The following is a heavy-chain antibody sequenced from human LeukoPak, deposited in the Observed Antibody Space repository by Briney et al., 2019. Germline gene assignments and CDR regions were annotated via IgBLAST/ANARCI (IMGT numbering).Heavy chain of an antibody. CDR3: ARDLPGYCSSTSCYQDS. CDR1: GYTFTGYY. CDR2: INPNSGGT. D-gene: IGHD2-2*01. J-gene: IGHJ5*02. V-gene: IGHV1-2*02. Sequence: RASVKVSCKASGYTFTGYYMHWVRQAPGQGLGWMGWINPNSGGTNYAQKFQGRVTMTRDTSISTAYMELSRLRSDDTAVYYCARDLPGYCSSTSCYQDSWGQGTLVTVSS.